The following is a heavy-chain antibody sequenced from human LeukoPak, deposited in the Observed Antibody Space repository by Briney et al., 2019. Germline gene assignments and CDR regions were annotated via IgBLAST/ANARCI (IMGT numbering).Heavy chain of an antibody. CDR2: IYPGDSDT. J-gene: IGHJ4*02. CDR1: GYSFANYW. CDR3: ARIESGY. V-gene: IGHV5-51*01. Sequence: GESLKISCKGSGYSFANYWIGWVRQMPGKGLEWMGIIYPGDSDTRYSPSFQGQVTISADKSISTAYMELSRLRSDDTAVYYCARIESGYWGQGTLVTVSS.